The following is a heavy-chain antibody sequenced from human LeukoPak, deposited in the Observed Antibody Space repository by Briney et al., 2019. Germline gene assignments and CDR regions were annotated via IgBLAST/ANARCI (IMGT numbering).Heavy chain of an antibody. CDR1: GFTFDDYA. D-gene: IGHD3-3*01. J-gene: IGHJ4*02. V-gene: IGHV3-9*01. CDR2: ISWNSGSI. Sequence: GGSLRLSCAASGFTFDDYAMHWVRQAPGKGLEWVSGISWNSGSIGYADSVKGRFTISRDNSKNTLYLQMNSLRAEDTAVYYCAKDRRDYDFWSGYFDYWGQGTLVTVSS. CDR3: AKDRRDYDFWSGYFDY.